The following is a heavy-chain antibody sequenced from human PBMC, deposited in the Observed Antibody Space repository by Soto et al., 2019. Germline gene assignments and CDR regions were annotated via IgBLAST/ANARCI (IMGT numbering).Heavy chain of an antibody. Sequence: ASVKVSCKASGGTFSSYAISWVRQAPGQGLEWMGGIIPIFGTANYAQKFQGRVTITADKSTSTAYMELSSLRSEDTAVYYCAREGGVRGVYYYYGMDVWGQGTTVTVSS. J-gene: IGHJ6*02. CDR3: AREGGVRGVYYYYGMDV. V-gene: IGHV1-69*06. CDR2: IIPIFGTA. CDR1: GGTFSSYA. D-gene: IGHD3-10*01.